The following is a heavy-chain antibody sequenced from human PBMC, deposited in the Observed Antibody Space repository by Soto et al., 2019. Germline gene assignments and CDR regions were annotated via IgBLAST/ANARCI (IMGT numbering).Heavy chain of an antibody. CDR2: IYYSGST. CDR3: ARDSRTGGRVVGARLFDY. D-gene: IGHD1-26*01. CDR1: GGSVSSGSYY. J-gene: IGHJ4*02. Sequence: SETLSLTCTVSGGSVSSGSYYWSWIRQPPGKGLEWIGYIYYSGSTNYNPSLKSRVTISVDTSKNQFSLKLSSVTAADTAVYYCARDSRTGGRVVGARLFDYWGQGTLVTVSS. V-gene: IGHV4-61*01.